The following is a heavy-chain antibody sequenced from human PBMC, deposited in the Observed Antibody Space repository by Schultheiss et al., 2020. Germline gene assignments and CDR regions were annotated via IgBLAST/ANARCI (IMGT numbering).Heavy chain of an antibody. J-gene: IGHJ3*02. Sequence: GESLKISCKGSGYSFTSYWIGWVRQMPGKGLEWMGVIYPGDSDTTYSPSFQGQVIISADMSISTAYLQWNSLKASDTAMYYCARHGPGGALDIWGQGTMVTVSS. CDR1: GYSFTSYW. CDR2: IYPGDSDT. V-gene: IGHV5-51*01. CDR3: ARHGPGGALDI.